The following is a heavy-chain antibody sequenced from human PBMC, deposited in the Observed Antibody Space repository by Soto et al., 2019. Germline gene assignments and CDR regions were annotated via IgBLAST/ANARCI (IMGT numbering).Heavy chain of an antibody. V-gene: IGHV3-30*18. J-gene: IGHJ6*03. CDR1: GFTFSSYG. Sequence: GGSLRLSCVASGFTFSSYGMHWVRQAPGKGLEWVAVISYDGSNKYYADSVKGRFTISRDNSKNTLYLQMNSLRAEDTAVYYCAKDGSLWSGYYLVSYMDVWGKGTTVTVSS. D-gene: IGHD3-3*01. CDR3: AKDGSLWSGYYLVSYMDV. CDR2: ISYDGSNK.